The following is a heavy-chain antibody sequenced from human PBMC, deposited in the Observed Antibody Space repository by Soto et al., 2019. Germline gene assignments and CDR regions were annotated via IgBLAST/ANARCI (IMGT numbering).Heavy chain of an antibody. CDR2: IYSGGST. CDR1: GVTVSSNY. Sequence: EVQLVESGGGLVQPGGSLRLSCAASGVTVSSNYMSWVRQAPGKGLEWVSVIYSGGSTYYADSVKGRFTISRDNSKNTLSLQMDSRRAEDTAVYYCARHGYNYRGGYFDYWGQGTLVTVSS. J-gene: IGHJ4*02. V-gene: IGHV3-66*04. D-gene: IGHD5-18*01. CDR3: ARHGYNYRGGYFDY.